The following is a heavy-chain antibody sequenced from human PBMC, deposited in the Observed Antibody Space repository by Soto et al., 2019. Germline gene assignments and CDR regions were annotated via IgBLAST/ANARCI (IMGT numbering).Heavy chain of an antibody. D-gene: IGHD3-22*01. CDR2: ISSSSSYI. Sequence: GGSLRLSCAASGFTFSSYSMNWVRQAPGKGLEWVSSISSSSSYIYYADSVKGRFTISRDNAKNSLYLQMNSLRAEDTAVYYCARDFPYYYDSSANWFDPWGQRTLVTVSS. J-gene: IGHJ5*02. CDR1: GFTFSSYS. CDR3: ARDFPYYYDSSANWFDP. V-gene: IGHV3-21*01.